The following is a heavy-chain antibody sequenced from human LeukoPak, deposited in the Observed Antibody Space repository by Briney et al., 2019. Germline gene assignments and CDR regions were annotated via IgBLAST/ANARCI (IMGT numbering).Heavy chain of an antibody. D-gene: IGHD1-14*01. CDR2: IWYDGSNK. CDR1: GFTFSSYW. J-gene: IGHJ6*03. CDR3: AKDRAVRPRDYYYYYMDV. V-gene: IGHV3-33*06. Sequence: GGSLRLSCAASGFTFSSYWMSWVRQAPGKGLEWVAVIWYDGSNKYYADSVKGRFTISRDNSKNTLYLQMNSLRAEDTAVYYCAKDRAVRPRDYYYYYMDVWGKGTTVTVSS.